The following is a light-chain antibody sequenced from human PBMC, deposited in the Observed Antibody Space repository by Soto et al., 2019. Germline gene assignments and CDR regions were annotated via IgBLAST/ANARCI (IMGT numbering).Light chain of an antibody. Sequence: QSVLTQPPSVSAAPGQKITISCSGSSSNIGINYVSWYQQVPGTAPKLLIYDSNRRPSGIPDRFSGSKSGTSATLAITGLQTGDDADYYCATWDGSLSVVLFGGGTKVTVL. J-gene: IGLJ2*01. CDR2: DSN. CDR1: SSNIGINY. CDR3: ATWDGSLSVVL. V-gene: IGLV1-51*01.